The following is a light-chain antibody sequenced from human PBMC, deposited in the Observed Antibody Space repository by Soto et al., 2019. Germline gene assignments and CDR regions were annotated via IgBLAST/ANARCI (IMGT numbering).Light chain of an antibody. V-gene: IGKV1-5*01. CDR1: QSISSS. CDR2: DAS. CDR3: QQYNSYSLT. Sequence: DIPMTQSPSTLSASVGDRVTITCRASQSISSSLAWYQQKPGKAPKFLIYDASSLASGVPSRFSGSGSGTEFTLTISSLQPDDFATYYCQQYNSYSLTFGGGTKVEIK. J-gene: IGKJ4*01.